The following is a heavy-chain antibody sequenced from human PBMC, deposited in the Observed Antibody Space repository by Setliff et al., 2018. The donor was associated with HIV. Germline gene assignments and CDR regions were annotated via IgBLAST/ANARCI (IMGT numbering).Heavy chain of an antibody. CDR2: IYYSGST. D-gene: IGHD5-18*01. CDR1: GGSISSGSYY. J-gene: IGHJ4*02. V-gene: IGHV4-39*01. CDR3: APWIQLGNGGCFDY. Sequence: PSETLSLTCTVSGGSISSGSYYWGWIRQPPGKGLEWIGSIYYSGSTYYNPSLKSRVTISVDTSKNQFSLKLGSVTAADTAVYYCAPWIQLGNGGCFDYWGQGTLVTVSS.